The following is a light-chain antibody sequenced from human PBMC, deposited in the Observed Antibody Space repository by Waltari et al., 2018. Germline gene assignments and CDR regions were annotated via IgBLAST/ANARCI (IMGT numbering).Light chain of an antibody. CDR1: QSISNY. J-gene: IGKJ2*03. V-gene: IGKV1-5*03. Sequence: IQLTQSPSTRSASVGDTITITCRASQSISNYLAWYQQKPGKAPKLLIYKASSSGSGVPSRFSGSGSGTEFTLTISSLQPDDFATYYCQQYNTYSSFGQGTKLEIK. CDR3: QQYNTYSS. CDR2: KAS.